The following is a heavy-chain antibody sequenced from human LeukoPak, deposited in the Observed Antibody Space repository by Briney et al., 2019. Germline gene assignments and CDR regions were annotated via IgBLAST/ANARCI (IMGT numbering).Heavy chain of an antibody. D-gene: IGHD2-8*01. V-gene: IGHV3-23*01. J-gene: IGHJ4*02. CDR1: GFTFSSYA. CDR3: AKDRSCTNDICHGDFDY. Sequence: GGSLRLSCAASGFTFSSYAVSWVRQAPGKGLEWVSSISGSGGSTYSADSVRGRFTISRDNSKNTLYLQMNSLRAEDTALYYCAKDRSCTNDICHGDFDYWGQGTLVTVSS. CDR2: ISGSGGST.